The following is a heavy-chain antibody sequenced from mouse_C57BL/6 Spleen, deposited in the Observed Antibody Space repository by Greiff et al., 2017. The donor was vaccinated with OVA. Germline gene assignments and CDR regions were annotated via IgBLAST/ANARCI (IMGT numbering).Heavy chain of an antibody. J-gene: IGHJ3*01. CDR2: INPNYGTT. CDR3: ARYHDYVLFAY. Sequence: EVQLQQSGPELVKPGASVKISCKASGYSFTDYYMNWVKQSTGKRLEWIGVINPNYGTTSYNQKFKGKATLTVDQSSSTAYMQLNSLTSEYSAVYYCARYHDYVLFAYWGQGTLVTVSA. D-gene: IGHD2-4*01. CDR1: GYSFTDYY. V-gene: IGHV1-39*01.